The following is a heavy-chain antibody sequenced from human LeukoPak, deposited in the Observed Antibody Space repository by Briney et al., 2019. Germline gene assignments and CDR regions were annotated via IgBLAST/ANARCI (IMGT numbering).Heavy chain of an antibody. J-gene: IGHJ1*01. CDR1: GFTFSSYW. D-gene: IGHD6-13*01. Sequence: GGSLRLSCAASGFTFSSYWMTWVRQAPGKGLEWVANIRPDGSGTYYVDSVKGRFTISRDNAKNSLYLQMNSLRTEDTSVYYCTRNRVAAAGDDWGQGTLVTVSS. CDR2: IRPDGSGT. V-gene: IGHV3-7*01. CDR3: TRNRVAAAGDD.